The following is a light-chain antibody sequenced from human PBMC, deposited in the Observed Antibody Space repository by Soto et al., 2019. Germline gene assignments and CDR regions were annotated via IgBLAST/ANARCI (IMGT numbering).Light chain of an antibody. Sequence: QAVVTQPHSASGTPGQRVTISCSGSSSNIGTSSVHWFQQLPGTAPKLLISTTNQRPSGVPERFSGSKSGTSASLAISGLQSEDEADYYCASWDDILNGNVFGTGTKLTVL. V-gene: IGLV1-44*01. CDR3: ASWDDILNGNV. CDR1: SSNIGTSS. CDR2: TTN. J-gene: IGLJ1*01.